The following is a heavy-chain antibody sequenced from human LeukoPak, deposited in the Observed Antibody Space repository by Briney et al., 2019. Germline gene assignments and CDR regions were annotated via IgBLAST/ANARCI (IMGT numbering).Heavy chain of an antibody. CDR1: GYTFTSYD. Sequence: SVKVSCKASGYTFTSYDISWVRQAPGQGLEWMGGIIPIFGTANYAQKFQGRVTITADKSTSTAYMELSSLRSEDTAVYYCARRIYQPNDNDAFDIWGQGTMVTGSS. CDR2: IIPIFGTA. V-gene: IGHV1-69*06. CDR3: ARRIYQPNDNDAFDI. D-gene: IGHD1-14*01. J-gene: IGHJ3*02.